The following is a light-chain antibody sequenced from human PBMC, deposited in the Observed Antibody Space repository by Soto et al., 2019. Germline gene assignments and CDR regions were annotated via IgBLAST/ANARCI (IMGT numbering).Light chain of an antibody. CDR3: QQYSTYTPRT. J-gene: IGKJ1*01. V-gene: IGKV1-5*03. CDR1: QSISIR. Sequence: DIQMTQSPSTLSASVGARVTITCRASQSISIRLAWYQQRAGKGSKILSDKACSVESGVPSRFSGSGSGTDFTLTISSLQPDDFATYYCQQYSTYTPRTFGQGTKVDI. CDR2: KAC.